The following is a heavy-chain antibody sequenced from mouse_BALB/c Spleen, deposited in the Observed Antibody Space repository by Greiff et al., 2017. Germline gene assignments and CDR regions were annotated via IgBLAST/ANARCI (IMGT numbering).Heavy chain of an antibody. CDR3: ARGGGSGLDY. CDR1: GYTFTSYW. J-gene: IGHJ2*01. Sequence: VQLQQSGAELVKPGASVKLSCKASGYTFTSYWMHWVKQRPGQGLEWIGEINPSNGRTNYNEKFKSQATLTVDKSSSTTYMQLSSLTSEISADYWCARGGGSGLDYWGQGTTLTVSS. V-gene: IGHV1S81*02. D-gene: IGHD1-1*01. CDR2: INPSNGRT.